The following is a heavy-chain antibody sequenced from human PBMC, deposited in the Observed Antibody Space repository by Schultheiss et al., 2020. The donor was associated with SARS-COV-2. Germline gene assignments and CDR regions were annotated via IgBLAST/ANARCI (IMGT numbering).Heavy chain of an antibody. CDR1: GFTFSNAW. CDR2: ISGSGGST. Sequence: GGSLRLSCAASGFTFSNAWMSWVRQAPGKGLEWVSGISGSGGSTYYADSVKGRFTISRDNSKNTLYLQMNSLRAEDTAVYYCARPRVERRGRGVCAFDIWGQGTMVTVSS. CDR3: ARPRVERRGRGVCAFDI. D-gene: IGHD1-1*01. J-gene: IGHJ3*02. V-gene: IGHV3-23*01.